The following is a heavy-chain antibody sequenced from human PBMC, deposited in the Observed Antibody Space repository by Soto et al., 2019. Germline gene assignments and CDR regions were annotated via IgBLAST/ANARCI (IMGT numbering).Heavy chain of an antibody. CDR2: TYYRSKWYN. V-gene: IGHV6-1*01. CDR3: ARVRYSPRYCSSTSCLKGPYYFDY. D-gene: IGHD2-2*01. Sequence: SQTLSLTCAISGDRVSSNSAAWTWIRQSPSRGLEWLGRTYYRSKWYNDYAVSVKSRITINPDTSKNQFSLQLNSVTPEETAVYYCARVRYSPRYCSSTSCLKGPYYFDYWGQGTLVTVSS. J-gene: IGHJ4*02. CDR1: GDRVSSNSAA.